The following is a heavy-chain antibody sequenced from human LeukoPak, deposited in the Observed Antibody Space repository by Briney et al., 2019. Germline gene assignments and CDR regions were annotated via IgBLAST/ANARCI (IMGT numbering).Heavy chain of an antibody. CDR3: VRRAAVRGMDF. D-gene: IGHD1-14*01. CDR2: ISGSGDNT. J-gene: IGHJ6*02. Sequence: GGSLRLSCTASGFIFDTHTLTWVRQAPGKGLEWVASISGSGDNTNYGDSVKGRFTISRDNFKRTVHLEMSNLRADDTAMYYCVRRAAVRGMDFWGLGTTVIVSS. CDR1: GFIFDTHT. V-gene: IGHV3-23*01.